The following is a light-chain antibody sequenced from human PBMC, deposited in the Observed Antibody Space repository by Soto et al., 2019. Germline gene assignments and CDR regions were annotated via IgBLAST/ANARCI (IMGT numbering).Light chain of an antibody. CDR1: QDIKNY. CDR2: GAS. V-gene: IGKV1-16*01. J-gene: IGKJ2*01. CDR3: QQYYAYPYT. Sequence: DIQMTQSPSSLSASVGDRVTITCRASQDIKNYLAWFQQKPGKAPKSLIYGASRLHSGVPSTFSGSGSRTDFTLTISSLQSEDFATYYCQQYYAYPYTFGQGTRLEIK.